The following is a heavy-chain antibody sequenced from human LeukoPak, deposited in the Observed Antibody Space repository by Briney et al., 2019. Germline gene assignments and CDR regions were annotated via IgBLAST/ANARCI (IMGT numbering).Heavy chain of an antibody. CDR3: AREGKNGDRNYGMDV. CDR1: GGSISSSSYY. J-gene: IGHJ6*02. D-gene: IGHD4-17*01. V-gene: IGHV4-39*07. CDR2: IYYSGST. Sequence: SETLSLTCTVSGGSISSSSYYWGWIRQPPGKGLEWIGSIYYSGSTYYNPSLKSRVTISVDTSKNQFSLKLSSVTAADTAVYYCAREGKNGDRNYGMDVWGQGTTVTVSS.